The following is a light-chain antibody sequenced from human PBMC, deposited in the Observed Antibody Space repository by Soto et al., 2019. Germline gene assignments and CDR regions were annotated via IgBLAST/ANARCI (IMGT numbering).Light chain of an antibody. J-gene: IGKJ5*01. Sequence: DIQMTQSQSSLSASVGARVTITCRASQSISGYLNWYQQKPGKAPNLLTYAASSLQSGVPSRFSGSGSGTDFTLTINSLHPEDFATYYCQQSYSTPITFGQGTRLEIK. V-gene: IGKV1-39*01. CDR3: QQSYSTPIT. CDR1: QSISGY. CDR2: AAS.